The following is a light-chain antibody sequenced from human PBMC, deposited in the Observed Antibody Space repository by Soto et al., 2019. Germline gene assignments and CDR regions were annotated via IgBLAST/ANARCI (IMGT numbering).Light chain of an antibody. CDR3: AAWDDSLNGVV. Sequence: QSVLTQPPSASGTPGQRVTISCSGSSSNMGSNIVNWYQQLPGAAPKLLIYSKDQRPSGVPDRFSGSKSGTSASLAISGLQSAEEADYYCAAWDDSLNGVVFGGGTKLTVL. CDR2: SKD. CDR1: SSNMGSNI. J-gene: IGLJ2*01. V-gene: IGLV1-44*01.